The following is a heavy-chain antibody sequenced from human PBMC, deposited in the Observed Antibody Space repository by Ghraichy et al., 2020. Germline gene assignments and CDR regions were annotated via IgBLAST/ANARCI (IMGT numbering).Heavy chain of an antibody. CDR2: ISSSSSFI. D-gene: IGHD3-3*01. J-gene: IGHJ6*02. CDR1: GFSFRIYS. V-gene: IGHV3-21*01. CDR3: ARPYEPPYYYYGLDV. Sequence: LSLTCAASGFSFRIYSMNWVRQAPGKGLEWVSSISSSSSFIYYADSVKGRFTISRDNAKNSLYLQMNSLRAEDTAVYYCARPYEPPYYYYGLDVWGQGTTVTVSS.